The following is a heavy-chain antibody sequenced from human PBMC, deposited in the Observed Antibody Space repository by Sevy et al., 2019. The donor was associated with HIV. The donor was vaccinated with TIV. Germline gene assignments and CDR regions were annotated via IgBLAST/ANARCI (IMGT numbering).Heavy chain of an antibody. Sequence: GGSLRLSCAASGFTFNSYGMHWVRQAPIKGLEWVASIYYDGNNKYYAESGKGRFTISRDESKNTLYLEMNSLRAEDTAVYYCARDSNEYGDYRLSYYFDYWGQGALVTVSS. J-gene: IGHJ4*02. CDR3: ARDSNEYGDYRLSYYFDY. D-gene: IGHD4-17*01. V-gene: IGHV3-33*01. CDR2: IYYDGNNK. CDR1: GFTFNSYG.